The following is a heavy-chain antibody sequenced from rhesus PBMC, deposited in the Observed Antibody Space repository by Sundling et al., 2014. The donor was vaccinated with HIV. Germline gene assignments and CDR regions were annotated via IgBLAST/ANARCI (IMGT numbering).Heavy chain of an antibody. CDR3: ARTGPWTGFYSFDY. V-gene: IGHV4S10*01. D-gene: IGHD3-3*01. Sequence: QVQLQESGPGVVKPSETLSLTCTVSAASISSYWWSWIRQPPGRGLEWIGYISGSSMSTNYNPSLKSRVTLSVDTSKNHLSLKLSSVTAADTAVYYCARTGPWTGFYSFDYWGQGVLVNVSS. CDR2: ISGSSMST. CDR1: AASISSYW. J-gene: IGHJ4*01.